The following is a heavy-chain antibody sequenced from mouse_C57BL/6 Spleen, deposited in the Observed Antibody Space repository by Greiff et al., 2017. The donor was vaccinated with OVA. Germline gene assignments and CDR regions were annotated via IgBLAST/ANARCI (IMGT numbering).Heavy chain of an antibody. CDR1: GYTFTSYW. Sequence: VQLQQPGAELVKPGASVKMSCKASGYTFTSYWITWVKQRPGQGLEWIGDIYPGSGSTNYNEKFKSKATLTVDTSSSTAYMQLSSLTSEDSAVYYCARGYDGSFYAMDYWGQGTSVTVSS. CDR3: ARGYDGSFYAMDY. J-gene: IGHJ4*01. V-gene: IGHV1-55*01. CDR2: IYPGSGST. D-gene: IGHD1-1*01.